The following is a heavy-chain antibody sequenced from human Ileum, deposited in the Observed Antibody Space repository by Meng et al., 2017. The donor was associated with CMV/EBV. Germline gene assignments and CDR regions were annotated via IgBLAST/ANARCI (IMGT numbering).Heavy chain of an antibody. CDR2: IYHGGST. Sequence: VHRQQPVPGLLKPSETLSPPSTVSGDSITSFYWSWIRQPAGKALEWIGRIYHGGSTNYNPSLKSRVTLSVDTSKNQFSMRLTSVTAADTAVYYCARGPGGFGDFNFDYWGQGTLVTVSS. CDR1: GDSITSFY. CDR3: ARGPGGFGDFNFDY. D-gene: IGHD3-16*01. J-gene: IGHJ4*02. V-gene: IGHV4-4*07.